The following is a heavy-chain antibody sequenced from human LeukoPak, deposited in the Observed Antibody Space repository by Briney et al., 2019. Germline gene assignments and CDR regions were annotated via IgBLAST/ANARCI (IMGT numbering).Heavy chain of an antibody. CDR3: AREVYCGDCYPTYYYGMDV. CDR1: GFTFTSYG. D-gene: IGHD2-21*02. V-gene: IGHV3-30*03. Sequence: GGSLRLSCAASGFTFTSYGMHWVRQAPGKGLEWVAVISYDGSDKSYADSVKGRFTISRDNSKNTLYLQMNSLRAEDTAVYYCAREVYCGDCYPTYYYGMDVWGQGTTVTVSS. CDR2: ISYDGSDK. J-gene: IGHJ6*02.